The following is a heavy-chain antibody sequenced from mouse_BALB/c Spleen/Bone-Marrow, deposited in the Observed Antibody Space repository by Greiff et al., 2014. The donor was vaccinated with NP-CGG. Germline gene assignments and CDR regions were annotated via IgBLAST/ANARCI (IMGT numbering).Heavy chain of an antibody. CDR2: VNPNNGGT. CDR3: ASIYGGWAMDY. D-gene: IGHD1-1*01. Sequence: EVQLQQSGPDLVKPGASAKISCKASGYSFTGYYMHWVKQSHGKSLEWIGRVNPNNGGTSYNQKFKGKAILTVDKSSSTAYMELRSLTSEDSAVYYCASIYGGWAMDYWGQGTSVTVSS. V-gene: IGHV1-26*01. J-gene: IGHJ4*01. CDR1: GYSFTGYY.